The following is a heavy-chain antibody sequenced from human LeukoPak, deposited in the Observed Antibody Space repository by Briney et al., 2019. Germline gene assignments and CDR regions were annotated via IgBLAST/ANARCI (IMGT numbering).Heavy chain of an antibody. V-gene: IGHV1-8*01. Sequence: ASVKVSCKASGYTFTSYDINWVRQATGQGLEWMGWMNPNSGNTGYAQKFQGRVTMTRNTSISTAYMELSSLRSEDTAVYYCARASSSWYPYYFDYWGHGTLVTVSS. D-gene: IGHD6-13*01. J-gene: IGHJ4*01. CDR1: GYTFTSYD. CDR2: MNPNSGNT. CDR3: ARASSSWYPYYFDY.